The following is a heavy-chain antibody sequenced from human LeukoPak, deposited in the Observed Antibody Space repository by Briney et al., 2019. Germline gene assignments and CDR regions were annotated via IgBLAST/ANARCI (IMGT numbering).Heavy chain of an antibody. CDR2: ISSSSSYI. D-gene: IGHD3-22*01. CDR3: AKSPPSQGPYYYDSSY. Sequence: GGSLRLSCAATGFTFSSYSMNWVRQAPGKGLEWVPSISSSSSYIYYADSVKGRFTISRDNAKNSLYLQMNSLRAEDTAVYYCAKSPPSQGPYYYDSSYWGQGTLVTVSS. CDR1: GFTFSSYS. V-gene: IGHV3-21*04. J-gene: IGHJ4*02.